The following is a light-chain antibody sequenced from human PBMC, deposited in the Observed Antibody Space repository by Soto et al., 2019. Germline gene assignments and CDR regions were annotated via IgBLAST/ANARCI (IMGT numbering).Light chain of an antibody. V-gene: IGLV1-40*01. CDR3: QSYDSSLSAV. J-gene: IGLJ2*01. Sequence: QSVLTQPPSVSGAPGQRVTISCTGSSSNIGAGYDVHWYQQLPGTAPKLLIYGNSNRPSGVPDRFSGSKSGTSASLAITGLQAEDEADYYCQSYDSSLSAVFGGGATLTVL. CDR2: GNS. CDR1: SSNIGAGYD.